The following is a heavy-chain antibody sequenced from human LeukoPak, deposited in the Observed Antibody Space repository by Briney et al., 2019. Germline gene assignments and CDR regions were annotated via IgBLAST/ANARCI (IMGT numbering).Heavy chain of an antibody. Sequence: PSETLSLTCTVSGSSISSYYWTWIRQPPGKGLQWIEYISYSGSTNYNPSLKSRVTASLDTSKKQFSLKVRSVTAADTAVYYCASWDNRNHLGYWGQGTLVTVSS. V-gene: IGHV4-59*01. J-gene: IGHJ4*02. CDR3: ASWDNRNHLGY. D-gene: IGHD1-14*01. CDR1: GSSISSYY. CDR2: ISYSGST.